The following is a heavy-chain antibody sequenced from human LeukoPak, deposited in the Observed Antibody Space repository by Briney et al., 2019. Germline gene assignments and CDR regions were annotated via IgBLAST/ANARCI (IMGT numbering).Heavy chain of an antibody. V-gene: IGHV3-7*03. D-gene: IGHD3-9*01. CDR1: GFAFSSNW. CDR2: IKQDGSEK. CDR3: ARDFSPLTADY. Sequence: PGGSLRLSCAASGFAFSSNWMNWARQAPGKRLEWVANIKQDGSEKYYVDSVKGRFTISRDNAKNSLYLQMSSLRTEDTAVYYCARDFSPLTADYWGQGTLVTVSS. J-gene: IGHJ4*02.